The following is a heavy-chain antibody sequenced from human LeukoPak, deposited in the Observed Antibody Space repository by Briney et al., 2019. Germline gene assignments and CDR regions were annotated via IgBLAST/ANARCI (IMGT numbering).Heavy chain of an antibody. CDR2: IYHSGST. D-gene: IGHD6-19*01. CDR1: GYSISSGYY. Sequence: PSETLSLTCAVSGYSISSGYYWGWIRPPPGKGLAWIGSIYHSGSTYYNPSLKSRVTISVDTSKNQFSLKLSSVTATDTAVYYCAIGPGYSSGWYLYWGQGTLVTVSS. V-gene: IGHV4-38-2*01. J-gene: IGHJ4*02. CDR3: AIGPGYSSGWYLY.